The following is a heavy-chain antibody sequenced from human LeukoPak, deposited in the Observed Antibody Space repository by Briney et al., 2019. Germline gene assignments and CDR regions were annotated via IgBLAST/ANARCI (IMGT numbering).Heavy chain of an antibody. Sequence: GGSLRLSCAASGFTFSSYWMSWVRQAPGKGLEWVANIKQDGSEKYYVDSVKGRFTISRDNAKNSLYLQMNSLRAEDTAVYYCARGVFAPYCSGTSCATATLDYWGQGTLVTVSS. CDR2: IKQDGSEK. CDR1: GFTFSSYW. CDR3: ARGVFAPYCSGTSCATATLDY. V-gene: IGHV3-7*01. J-gene: IGHJ4*02. D-gene: IGHD2-2*01.